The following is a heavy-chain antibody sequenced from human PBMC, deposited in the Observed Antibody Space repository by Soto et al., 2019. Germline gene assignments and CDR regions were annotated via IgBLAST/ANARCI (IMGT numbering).Heavy chain of an antibody. CDR3: ATGTVGAMDY. V-gene: IGHV3-72*01. CDR2: TRNKVDSYTT. J-gene: IGHJ4*01. D-gene: IGHD1-26*01. CDR1: GFTFSDHC. Sequence: EVQLVESGGNLVQPGGSLRLSCAASGFTFSDHCMEWVRQAPGKGLEWVGRTRNKVDSYTTEYAASVRGRFTISRDDSKTSLYLQMNSLKTEDTALYYCATGTVGAMDYWGQGTLVTVSS.